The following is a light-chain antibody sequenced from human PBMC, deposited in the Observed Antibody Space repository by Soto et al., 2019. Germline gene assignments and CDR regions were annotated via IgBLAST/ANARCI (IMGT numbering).Light chain of an antibody. J-gene: IGKJ1*01. CDR2: GAS. V-gene: IGKV3-15*01. CDR1: QSVNAN. Sequence: EVVMTQSPATLSVSPGERATLSCRASQSVNANLAWYQQKPGQAPRLLIHGASNRATGIPARFSGSGFGTEFSLTHSRPQSEDFGVLFRQQDNTWLLTFRQGTKVEI. CDR3: QQDNTWLLT.